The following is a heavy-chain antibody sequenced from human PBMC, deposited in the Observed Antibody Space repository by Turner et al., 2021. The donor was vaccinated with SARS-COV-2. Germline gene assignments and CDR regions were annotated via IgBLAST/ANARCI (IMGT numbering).Heavy chain of an antibody. Sequence: QVHLQQWGAGLLKPSESLSPTCAVNGGSLSGYYWSWFRQPPGKGPEWIGESIHSGSANYSPSLKSRATISVDTSKNQFSLNLTRVTAADTAVYYWARGEWYHSSSGSHYRLRAKFYFDFWGQGALVTVSS. CDR2: SIHSGSA. D-gene: IGHD3-10*01. V-gene: IGHV4-34*01. J-gene: IGHJ4*02. CDR1: GGSLSGYY. CDR3: ARGEWYHSSSGSHYRLRAKFYFDF.